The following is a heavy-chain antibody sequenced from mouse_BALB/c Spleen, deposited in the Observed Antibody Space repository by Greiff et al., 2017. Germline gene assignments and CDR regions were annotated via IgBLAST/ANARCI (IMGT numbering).Heavy chain of an antibody. CDR3: VTWLLYFDY. CDR1: GFTFNTYA. J-gene: IGHJ2*01. CDR2: IRSKSNNYAT. D-gene: IGHD2-3*01. V-gene: IGHV10-1*02. Sequence: EVQRVESGGGLVQPKGSLKLSCAASGFTFNTYAMNWVRQAPGKGLEWVARIRSKSNNYATYYADSVKDRFTISRDDSQSMLYLQMNNLKTEDTAMYYCVTWLLYFDYWGQGTTLTVSS.